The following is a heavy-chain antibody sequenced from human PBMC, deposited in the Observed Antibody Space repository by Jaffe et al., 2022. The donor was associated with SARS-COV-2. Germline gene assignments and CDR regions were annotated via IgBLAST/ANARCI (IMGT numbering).Heavy chain of an antibody. CDR1: GFTFSSYA. J-gene: IGHJ6*02. CDR2: ISYDGSNK. V-gene: IGHV3-30-3*01. D-gene: IGHD5-12*01. Sequence: QVQLVESGGGVVQPGRSLRLSCAASGFTFSSYAMHWVRQAPGKGLEWVAVISYDGSNKYYADSVKGRFTISRDNSKNTLYLQMNSLRAEDTAVYYCARDSALLVATIPDGYYYYGMDVWGQGTTVTVSS. CDR3: ARDSALLVATIPDGYYYYGMDV.